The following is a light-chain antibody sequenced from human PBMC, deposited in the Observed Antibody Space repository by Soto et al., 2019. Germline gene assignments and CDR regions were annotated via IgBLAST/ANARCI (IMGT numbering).Light chain of an antibody. CDR3: QQRSNWPPIT. V-gene: IGKV3-11*01. CDR1: QSVSTY. CDR2: DAS. J-gene: IGKJ5*01. Sequence: EIVLTQSPATLSLSPGERATLSCRASQSVSTYLAWYQQRPGQAPRLLIYDASNRATGIQARFSGSGSGTDFTLTINSLEPEDFAVYYCQQRSNWPPITFGRGTRLEIK.